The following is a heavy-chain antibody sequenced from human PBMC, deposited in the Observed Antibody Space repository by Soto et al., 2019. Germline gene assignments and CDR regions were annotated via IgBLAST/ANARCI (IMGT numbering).Heavy chain of an antibody. V-gene: IGHV1-3*04. Sequence: QVQLVQSGAEVKKPGASVKVSCKASGYTFTRYAMHWVRQAPGQRLEWMGWINSGKGNTKYSEKFQGRVTITSDTSASTAYMDLSSLRSEDTAMYYCARAGDDCSAANCCVIDYWGQGTLVTVSS. CDR3: ARAGDDCSAANCCVIDY. D-gene: IGHD2-2*01. CDR2: INSGKGNT. CDR1: GYTFTRYA. J-gene: IGHJ4*02.